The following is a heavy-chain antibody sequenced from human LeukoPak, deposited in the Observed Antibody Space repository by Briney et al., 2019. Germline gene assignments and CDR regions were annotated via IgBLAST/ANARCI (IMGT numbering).Heavy chain of an antibody. D-gene: IGHD2-8*01. Sequence: GGSLRLSCAASGFTVSSNYMSWVRQAPGKGLEWVSVIYSGGSTYYADSVKGRFTISRDNSKNTLYHQMNSLRAEDTAVYYCARAQAGYAISDWGQGTLVTVSS. J-gene: IGHJ4*02. CDR3: ARAQAGYAISD. V-gene: IGHV3-53*01. CDR2: IYSGGST. CDR1: GFTVSSNY.